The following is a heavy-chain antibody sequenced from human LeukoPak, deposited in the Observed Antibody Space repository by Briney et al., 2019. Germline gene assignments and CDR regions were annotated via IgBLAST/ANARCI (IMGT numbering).Heavy chain of an antibody. D-gene: IGHD2-2*01. Sequence: GGSLRLSCAASGFIFGRDSMNWVRQAPGRGLEWISYISRDSDIRYYADSVRGRFHISRDNARNSLYLQMNSLKADDTAMYYCARRYCSGPTCQASPIDYWGQGTLVTVSS. CDR2: ISRDSDIR. J-gene: IGHJ4*02. V-gene: IGHV3-48*01. CDR3: ARRYCSGPTCQASPIDY. CDR1: GFIFGRDS.